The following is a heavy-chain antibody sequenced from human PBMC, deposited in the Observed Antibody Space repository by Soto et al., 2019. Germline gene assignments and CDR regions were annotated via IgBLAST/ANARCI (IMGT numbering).Heavy chain of an antibody. J-gene: IGHJ5*02. D-gene: IGHD3-10*01. CDR1: GGSFSGYY. V-gene: IGHV4-34*01. Sequence: QVQLQQWGAGLLKPSETLSLTCAVYGGSFSGYYWSWIRQPPGKGLEWIGEINHSGSTHYNPSLKSRVTMSVDTSKNQFSLKLSSVTAADTAVYYCARDRRITMVRGVISYWFDPWGQGTLVTVSS. CDR2: INHSGST. CDR3: ARDRRITMVRGVISYWFDP.